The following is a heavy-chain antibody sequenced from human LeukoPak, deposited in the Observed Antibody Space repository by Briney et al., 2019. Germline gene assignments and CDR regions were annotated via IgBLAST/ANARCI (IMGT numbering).Heavy chain of an antibody. J-gene: IGHJ4*02. CDR2: ISAYNGNT. D-gene: IGHD3-10*01. Sequence: ASVKVSCKASRYTFTSYGTSWVRQAPGQGLEWMGWISAYNGNTNYAQKLQGRVTMTTDTSTSTAYMELRSLRSDDTAVYYCARGGITTVRGVIISGNTVLKDWGQGTLVTVSS. CDR3: ARGGITTVRGVIISGNTVLKD. V-gene: IGHV1-18*04. CDR1: RYTFTSYG.